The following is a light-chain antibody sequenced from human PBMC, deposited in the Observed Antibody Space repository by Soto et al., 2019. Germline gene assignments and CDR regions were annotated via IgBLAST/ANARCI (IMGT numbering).Light chain of an antibody. V-gene: IGKV3-15*01. J-gene: IGKJ5*01. CDR1: QSVTNSY. CDR3: EQYNNWFSIT. CDR2: GAS. Sequence: EIVMTQSPVTLSVSPGERATLSCRASQSVTNSYLAWYQQKPGQAPRLLIFGASTRAAGIPARFSGSGSGTEFTLTISSLQPEDFAVYYCEQYNNWFSITFGQGTRLENK.